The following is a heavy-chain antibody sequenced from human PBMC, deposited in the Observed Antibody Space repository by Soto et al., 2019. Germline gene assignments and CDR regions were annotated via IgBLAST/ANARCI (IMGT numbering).Heavy chain of an antibody. D-gene: IGHD3-22*01. CDR2: IDPSDSQT. Sequence: GESLKISCKVSGYSFAGYWITWVRQKPGKGLEWMGRIDPSDSQTYYSPSFRGHVTISVTKSITTVFLQWSSLRASDTAMYYCARQIYDSDTGPNFQYYFDSWGQGTPVTVSS. J-gene: IGHJ4*02. CDR3: ARQIYDSDTGPNFQYYFDS. V-gene: IGHV5-10-1*01. CDR1: GYSFAGYW.